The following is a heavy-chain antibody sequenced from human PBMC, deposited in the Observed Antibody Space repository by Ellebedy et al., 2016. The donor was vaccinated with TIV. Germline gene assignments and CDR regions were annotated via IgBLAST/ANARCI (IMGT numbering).Heavy chain of an antibody. D-gene: IGHD6-13*01. CDR2: ISGNGRET. CDR1: GFTFNIYG. J-gene: IGHJ3*01. V-gene: IGHV3-23*01. CDR3: ATSPPMLAAAYFSVAFDG. Sequence: GESLKISCAASGFTFNIYGMTWVRQAPGKGPEWVSTISGNGRETYYADSVKGRFTISRDNSKNMLYLQMNSLRAEDTAIYYCATSPPMLAAAYFSVAFDGWGQGTMVTVSS.